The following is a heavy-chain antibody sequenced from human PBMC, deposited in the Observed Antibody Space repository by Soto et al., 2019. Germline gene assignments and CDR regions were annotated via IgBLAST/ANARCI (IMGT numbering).Heavy chain of an antibody. CDR1: GFTFSDYA. CDR3: AKDVRPLTIFGVVEKD. V-gene: IGHV3-49*05. D-gene: IGHD3-3*01. J-gene: IGHJ4*02. CDR2: IRSKAYGVTT. Sequence: EVQVVESGGSLVNPGRSLRLSCTTSGFTFSDYAISWFRQAPGKGLEWVGVIRSKAYGVTTDYAASVKGRFAISRDDSKSTAYLQMNSVTTEDTAVYYCAKDVRPLTIFGVVEKDWGQGTLVTVSS.